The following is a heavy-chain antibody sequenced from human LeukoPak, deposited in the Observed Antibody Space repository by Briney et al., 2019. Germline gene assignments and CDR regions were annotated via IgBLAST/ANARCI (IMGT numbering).Heavy chain of an antibody. Sequence: PGGSLRLSCAASGFTFSSYWMHWVRQTPGKGLVWVSRINSDGSSTSYADSVKGRFTISRDNAKNTLFLQMNSLRAEDTTVYYCARNSAMEQWLPLDYWGQGTLVTVPS. CDR1: GFTFSSYW. J-gene: IGHJ4*02. V-gene: IGHV3-74*01. CDR2: INSDGSST. CDR3: ARNSAMEQWLPLDY. D-gene: IGHD6-19*01.